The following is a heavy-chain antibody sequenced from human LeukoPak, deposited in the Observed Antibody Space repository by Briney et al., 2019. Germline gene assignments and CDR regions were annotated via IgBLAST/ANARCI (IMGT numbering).Heavy chain of an antibody. CDR1: GFTFSSYW. Sequence: GGSLRLSCAASGFTFSSYWMSWVRQAPGKGLEWVANIKQDGSEKYYVDSVKGRFTISRDNAKNSLYLQMNSLRAEDTAVYYCARVMGRITIFGVVIPLYYMDVWGKGTTVTVSS. CDR3: ARVMGRITIFGVVIPLYYMDV. V-gene: IGHV3-7*01. J-gene: IGHJ6*03. D-gene: IGHD3-3*01. CDR2: IKQDGSEK.